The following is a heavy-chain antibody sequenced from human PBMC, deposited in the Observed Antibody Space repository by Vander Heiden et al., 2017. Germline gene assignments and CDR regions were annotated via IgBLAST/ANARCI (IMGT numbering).Heavy chain of an antibody. CDR1: GGSFSGYS. J-gene: IGHJ4*02. CDR2: INHGGST. D-gene: IGHD2-21*02. CDR3: ARGRVTYFDY. V-gene: IGHV4-34*01. Sequence: QVQLHQWGAGLLKPSETLSLTCADYGGSFSGYSWTWIRQPPGKGLEWIGEINHGGSTSYNPSLKSRVTISVDTSKNQFSLKLSSVTAADTAVYYCARGRVTYFDYWGQGTLVTVSS.